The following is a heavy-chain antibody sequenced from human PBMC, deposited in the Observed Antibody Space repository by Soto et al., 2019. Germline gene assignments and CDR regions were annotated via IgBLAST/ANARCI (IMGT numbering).Heavy chain of an antibody. D-gene: IGHD2-2*01. CDR2: INWDGTAT. CDR1: GFSFDDFT. CDR3: AKDFCSRTNCYPAPLMYHYYGMDV. J-gene: IGHJ6*02. Sequence: EVQLVESGGVVVQPGGSLRLSCAASGFSFDDFTMHWVRQAPGKGLEWVSLINWDGTATYYTDSVKGRFTISRDNRKNSLYLQMNRLGPEDTALYFCAKDFCSRTNCYPAPLMYHYYGMDVWGQGTTVTVSS. V-gene: IGHV3-43*01.